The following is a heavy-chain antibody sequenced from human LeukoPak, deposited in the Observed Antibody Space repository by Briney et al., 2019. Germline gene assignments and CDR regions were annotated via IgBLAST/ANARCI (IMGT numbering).Heavy chain of an antibody. V-gene: IGHV1-2*02. CDR1: GYTFTGYY. D-gene: IGHD2-8*01. CDR2: INPNSGGT. Sequence: ASVKVSCKASGYTFTGYYMHWVRQAPGQGLEWMGWINPNSGGTNYAQKFQGRVTMTRDTSISTAYMELSRLRSDDTAVYYCARGTATSLIPHCYYYMDVCGKGTTVTISS. J-gene: IGHJ6*03. CDR3: ARGTATSLIPHCYYYMDV.